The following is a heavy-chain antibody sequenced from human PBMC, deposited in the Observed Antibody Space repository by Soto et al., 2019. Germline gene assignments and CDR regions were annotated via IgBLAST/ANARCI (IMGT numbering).Heavy chain of an antibody. J-gene: IGHJ3*01. CDR2: IGANGGGT. CDR3: ARDPNGDYLGAFDF. Sequence: EVQLLQPGGGLVQPGGSLRLSCAASGFTFSSFFMSWVRQAPWKGLDWVSGIGANGGGTYYADSVKGRFIISRDNSKNTLYLQMNSLRAEDTAVYYCARDPNGDYLGAFDFWGKKTMVTVSS. V-gene: IGHV3-23*01. D-gene: IGHD4-17*01. CDR1: GFTFSSFF.